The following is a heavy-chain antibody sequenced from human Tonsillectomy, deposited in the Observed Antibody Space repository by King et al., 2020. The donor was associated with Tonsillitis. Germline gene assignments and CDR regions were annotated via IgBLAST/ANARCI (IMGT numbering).Heavy chain of an antibody. CDR2: IYYSGST. J-gene: IGHJ5*02. V-gene: IGHV4-59*08. CDR3: ARRHGSGSYGWFDP. Sequence: LQLQESGPGLVKPSETLSLTCTVSGGSISSYYWSWIRQPPGKGLEWIGYIYYSGSTNYNPSLKSRVTISVDTSKNQFSLKLSSVTAADTAVYYCARRHGSGSYGWFDPWGQGTLVTVSS. CDR1: GGSISSYY. D-gene: IGHD3-10*01.